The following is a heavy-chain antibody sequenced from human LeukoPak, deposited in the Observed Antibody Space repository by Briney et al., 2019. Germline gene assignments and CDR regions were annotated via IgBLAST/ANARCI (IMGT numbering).Heavy chain of an antibody. CDR1: GFTFSSYW. V-gene: IGHV3-48*04. D-gene: IGHD3-22*01. CDR2: ISSSGSTI. Sequence: PGGSLRLPCAASGFTFSSYWMSWVRQAPGKGLEWVSYISSSGSTIYYADSVKGRFTISRDNAKNSLYLQMNSLRAEDTAVYYCAGDSSGSNYYFDYWGQGTLVTVSS. CDR3: AGDSSGSNYYFDY. J-gene: IGHJ4*02.